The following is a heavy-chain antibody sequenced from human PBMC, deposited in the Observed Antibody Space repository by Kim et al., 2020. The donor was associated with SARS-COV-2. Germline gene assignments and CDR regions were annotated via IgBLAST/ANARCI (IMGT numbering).Heavy chain of an antibody. D-gene: IGHD3-22*01. V-gene: IGHV4-4*02. J-gene: IGHJ4*02. CDR2: IHHSGST. CDR1: GGSISSDNW. Sequence: SETLSLTCAVSGGSISSDNWWSWVRQPPGKGLEWIGEIHHSGSTTYNPSLKSRVTISVDQSKNQFSLNLKSVTAADTAVYFCARSGYFSLDYWGQGTLVTVSS. CDR3: ARSGYFSLDY.